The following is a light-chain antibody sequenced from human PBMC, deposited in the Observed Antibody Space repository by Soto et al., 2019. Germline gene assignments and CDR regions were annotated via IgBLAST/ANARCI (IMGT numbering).Light chain of an antibody. CDR1: QSISSY. Sequence: DIRMTQSPSSLSASVGDRVTITCRASQSISSYLNWYQQKPGKAPKLLIYAASSLQSGVPSRFSGSGSGTDFTLTISSLQPEDFATYYCQQSYSTPPRFGQGTRLEIK. V-gene: IGKV1-39*01. CDR2: AAS. J-gene: IGKJ5*01. CDR3: QQSYSTPPR.